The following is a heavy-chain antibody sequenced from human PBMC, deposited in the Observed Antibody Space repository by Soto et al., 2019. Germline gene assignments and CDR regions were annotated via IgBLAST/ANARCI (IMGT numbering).Heavy chain of an antibody. D-gene: IGHD3-10*01. CDR1: GFSLSTSGVG. J-gene: IGHJ4*02. Sequence: QITLKESGPTLVKPTQTLTLTCTFSGFSLSTSGVGVGWIRQPPGKALEWLALIYWDDDKRYSPSLKSRLTITKDTSKNLVVLTMTYTDPVDTATYYCARSLYYDGSGSSYYFDYWGQGTLVTVSS. V-gene: IGHV2-5*02. CDR2: IYWDDDK. CDR3: ARSLYYDGSGSSYYFDY.